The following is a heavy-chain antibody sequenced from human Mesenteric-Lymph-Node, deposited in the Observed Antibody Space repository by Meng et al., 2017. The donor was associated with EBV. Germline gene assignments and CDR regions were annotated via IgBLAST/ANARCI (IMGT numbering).Heavy chain of an antibody. V-gene: IGHV1-3*01. J-gene: IGHJ4*02. Sequence: QVPLVQSGAEVKKPGASVKVSCKASGYTFTSYAIHWVRQAPGQRLEWMGRINAGNGDTKYSQKFQDRVTITRDTSASTAYMELSSLRSEDTAVYYCARDHFGIAVAGTVPIDYWGQGTLVTVSS. CDR3: ARDHFGIAVAGTVPIDY. CDR1: GYTFTSYA. D-gene: IGHD6-19*01. CDR2: INAGNGDT.